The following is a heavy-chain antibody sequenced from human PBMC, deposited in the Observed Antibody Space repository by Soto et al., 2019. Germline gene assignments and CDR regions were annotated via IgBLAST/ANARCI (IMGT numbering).Heavy chain of an antibody. CDR3: ARGGYCSGGSCYLGPLGY. CDR1: GGSISSGDYY. CDR2: INYSGST. Sequence: PSETLSLTCTVSGGSISSGDYYWSWIRQHPGKGLEWIGHINYSGSTYYNPSLKSRVTISEDTSKNQFSLKLSSVTAADTAVYYCARGGYCSGGSCYLGPLGYWGQGTPVTVSS. V-gene: IGHV4-31*03. J-gene: IGHJ4*02. D-gene: IGHD2-15*01.